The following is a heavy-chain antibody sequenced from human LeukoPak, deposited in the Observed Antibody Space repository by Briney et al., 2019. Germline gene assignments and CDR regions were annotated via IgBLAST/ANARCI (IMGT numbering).Heavy chain of an antibody. J-gene: IGHJ4*02. Sequence: ASVKVSCKASGYTFTGYYMHWVRQAPGQGLEWMGWINPNNGGTNYAQKFQGRVTMTRDTSISTAYMELSRLRSDDTAVYYCARDLRIAAAGIYFDYWGQGTLVTVSS. CDR2: INPNNGGT. CDR1: GYTFTGYY. V-gene: IGHV1-2*02. CDR3: ARDLRIAAAGIYFDY. D-gene: IGHD6-13*01.